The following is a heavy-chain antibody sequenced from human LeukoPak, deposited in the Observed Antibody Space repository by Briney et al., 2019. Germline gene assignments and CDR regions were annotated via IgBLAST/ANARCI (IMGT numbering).Heavy chain of an antibody. V-gene: IGHV3-30*04. CDR2: ISYDGSNK. CDR3: AREPGSGWLNYYYYMDV. D-gene: IGHD6-19*01. CDR1: GFTFSSYA. Sequence: GGSLRLSCAASGFTFSSYAMHWVRQAPGKGLEWVAVISYDGSNKYYADSVKGRFTISRDNSKNTLYLQMNSLRAEDTAVYYCAREPGSGWLNYYYYMDVWGKGTTVTISS. J-gene: IGHJ6*03.